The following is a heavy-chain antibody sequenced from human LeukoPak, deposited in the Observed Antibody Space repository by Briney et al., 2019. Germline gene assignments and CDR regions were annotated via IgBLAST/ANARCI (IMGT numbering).Heavy chain of an antibody. CDR2: IYPGVSDS. V-gene: IGHV5-51*01. CDR3: ARRRDLYSGSYYPFDG. J-gene: IGHJ4*02. Sequence: GESLKISCKGSGYSFTSYWIGRVGQMPGRGRKWMGIIYPGVSDSRYSPYFQRQVTISADKSISTAYLQWSSLKASDTAMYYCARRRDLYSGSYYPFDGWGQGTLVTASS. D-gene: IGHD1-26*01. CDR1: GYSFTSYW.